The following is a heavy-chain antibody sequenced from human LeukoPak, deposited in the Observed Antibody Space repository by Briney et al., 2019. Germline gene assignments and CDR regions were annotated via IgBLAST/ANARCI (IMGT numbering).Heavy chain of an antibody. J-gene: IGHJ4*02. V-gene: IGHV1-8*03. CDR3: ARTTSMTASGYDY. D-gene: IGHD2-21*02. CDR2: INPDTGDK. Sequence: ASVNASYTPFEYTYTNYPINWVRQASGQGLEWMTWINPDTGDKGYARKFQDRVTITTDTSISTAYMELSSLSSEDTAVYFCARTTSMTASGYDYWGQGTLVTVSS. CDR1: EYTYTNYP.